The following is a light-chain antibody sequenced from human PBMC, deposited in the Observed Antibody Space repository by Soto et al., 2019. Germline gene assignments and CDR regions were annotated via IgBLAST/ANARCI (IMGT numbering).Light chain of an antibody. Sequence: EMVLTQSPGTRSLSPGERATLSCRASQSVSSSYLAWYQQKPGQAPRLLIYGASSRATGIPDRFSGSGSGTDFTLTISRLEPEDFAVYYCQQYGSSFSWTFGQGTKVDIK. CDR2: GAS. J-gene: IGKJ1*01. CDR1: QSVSSSY. CDR3: QQYGSSFSWT. V-gene: IGKV3-20*01.